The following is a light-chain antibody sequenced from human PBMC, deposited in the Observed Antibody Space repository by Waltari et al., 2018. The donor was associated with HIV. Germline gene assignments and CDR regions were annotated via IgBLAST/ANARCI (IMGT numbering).Light chain of an antibody. J-gene: IGLJ2*01. Sequence: QSALTQPASVSGSPGQSITISCTGSSTDVGGYHYVSWYQQQPGKAPKLMLYDVSNRPSGVSNRFSGSKSGNTASLTISGLQAEDEADYYCSSYTSSSALYVVFGGGTKLTVL. V-gene: IGLV2-14*03. CDR1: STDVGGYHY. CDR2: DVS. CDR3: SSYTSSSALYVV.